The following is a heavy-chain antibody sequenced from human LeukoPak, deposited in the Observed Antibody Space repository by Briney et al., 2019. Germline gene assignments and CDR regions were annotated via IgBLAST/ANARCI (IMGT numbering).Heavy chain of an antibody. V-gene: IGHV4-39*01. CDR3: ARPMADSSGWYPYYFDY. CDR1: GGSISSSSYY. CDR2: IYYSGST. J-gene: IGHJ4*02. D-gene: IGHD6-19*01. Sequence: SETLSLTCTVSGGSISSSSYYWGWVRQPPGKGVEWIGRIYYSGSTYYNPSLKSRVTISVDTSKNQFSLKLSSVTAADTAVYYCARPMADSSGWYPYYFDYWGQGTLVTVSS.